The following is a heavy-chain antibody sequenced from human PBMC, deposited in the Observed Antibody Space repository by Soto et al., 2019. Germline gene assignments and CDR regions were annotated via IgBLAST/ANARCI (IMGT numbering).Heavy chain of an antibody. V-gene: IGHV3-33*01. D-gene: IGHD4-17*01. CDR1: GFTFSSYG. CDR2: IWYDGSNK. Sequence: QVQLVESVGGVVQPGRSLRLSCVASGFTFSSYGMHWVRQAPGKGLEWAAVIWYDGSNKYYADSVKGRFTISRDNSKNPLYLTMNSLRAEDTAVYYCARDPRKTSGTTSFDYWRQGTLVTVSS. CDR3: ARDPRKTSGTTSFDY. J-gene: IGHJ4*02.